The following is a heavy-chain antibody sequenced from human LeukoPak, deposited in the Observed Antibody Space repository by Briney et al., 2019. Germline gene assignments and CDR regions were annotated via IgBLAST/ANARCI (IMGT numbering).Heavy chain of an antibody. CDR3: ARDLAQPAIGDY. CDR1: GGSISSHY. CDR2: ILYTGST. J-gene: IGHJ4*02. Sequence: SETLSLTCTVSGGSISSHYWSWIRQPPGKGLEWIGYILYTGSTDYNPSLKSRVTISVDTSKSQFSLMLTSVTAADTAVYYCARDLAQPAIGDYWGQGTLVTVSS. V-gene: IGHV4-59*11. D-gene: IGHD2-2*02.